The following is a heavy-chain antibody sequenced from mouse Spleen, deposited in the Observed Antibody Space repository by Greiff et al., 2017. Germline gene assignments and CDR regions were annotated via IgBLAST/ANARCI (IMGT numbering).Heavy chain of an antibody. V-gene: IGHV5-15*02. CDR1: GFTFSDYG. CDR2: ISNLAYSI. D-gene: IGHD2-13*01. CDR3: ARSYGDYYWYFDV. J-gene: IGHJ1*01. Sequence: EVKLMESGGGLVKPGGSLKLSCAASGFTFSDYGMAWVRQAPGKGPEWVAFISNLAYSIYYADTVTGRFTISRENAKNTLYLEMSSLRSEDTAMYYCARSYGDYYWYFDVWGAGTTVTVSS.